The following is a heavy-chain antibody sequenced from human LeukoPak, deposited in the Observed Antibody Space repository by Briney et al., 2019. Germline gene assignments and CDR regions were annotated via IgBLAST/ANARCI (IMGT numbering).Heavy chain of an antibody. D-gene: IGHD3-10*01. J-gene: IGHJ5*02. Sequence: PGGSLRLSCAASGFTFSSYSMNWVRQAPGKGLEWVSPISSSSSYINYADSVKGRFTISRDNAKNSLYLQMNSLRAEDTAVYYCARETYGSGRDNWFDPWGQGTLVTVSS. V-gene: IGHV3-21*01. CDR2: ISSSSSYI. CDR1: GFTFSSYS. CDR3: ARETYGSGRDNWFDP.